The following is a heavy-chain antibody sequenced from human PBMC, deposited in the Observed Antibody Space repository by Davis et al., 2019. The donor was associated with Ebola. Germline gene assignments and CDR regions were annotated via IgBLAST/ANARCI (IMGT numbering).Heavy chain of an antibody. Sequence: PSETLSLTCAVSGGSISSSNWWSWVRQPPGKGLEWIGEIYHSGSTNYNPSLKSRVTISVDKSKNQFSLKLSSVTAADTAVYYCARTALLTAALNWFDPWGQGTLVTVSS. CDR2: IYHSGST. CDR1: GGSISSSNW. V-gene: IGHV4-4*02. D-gene: IGHD6-13*01. J-gene: IGHJ5*02. CDR3: ARTALLTAALNWFDP.